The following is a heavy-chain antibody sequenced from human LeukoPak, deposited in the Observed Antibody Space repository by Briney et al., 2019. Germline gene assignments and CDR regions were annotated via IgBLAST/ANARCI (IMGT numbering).Heavy chain of an antibody. CDR3: ARVPEEYQLDY. CDR1: GGSISSSNW. V-gene: IGHV4-4*02. J-gene: IGHJ4*02. Sequence: SGTLSLTCAVSGGSISSSNWWSWVRQPPGKGLEWIGEIYHSGSTNYNTSLKRRVTISVDKSKNQFSLKLSSVTAADTAVYYCARVPEEYQLDYWGQGTLVTVSS. D-gene: IGHD2-2*01. CDR2: IYHSGST.